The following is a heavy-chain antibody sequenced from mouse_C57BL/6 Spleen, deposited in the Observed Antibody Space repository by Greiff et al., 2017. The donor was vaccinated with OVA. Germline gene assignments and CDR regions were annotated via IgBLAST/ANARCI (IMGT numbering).Heavy chain of an antibody. CDR3: ARGEYYGSSYYAMDY. CDR1: GYTFTSYW. V-gene: IGHV1-55*01. CDR2: IYPGSGST. D-gene: IGHD1-1*01. J-gene: IGHJ4*01. Sequence: QVQLQPPGAELVKPGASVQMSCKASGYTFTSYWITWVKQRPGPGLEWIGDIYPGSGSTHYNEKFTSKATLTVDPSSSTAYMQLSSLTSEDSAVYYCARGEYYGSSYYAMDYWGQGTSVTVSS.